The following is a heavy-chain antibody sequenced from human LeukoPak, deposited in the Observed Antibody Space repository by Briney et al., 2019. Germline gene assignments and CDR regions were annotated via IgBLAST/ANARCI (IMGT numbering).Heavy chain of an antibody. J-gene: IGHJ6*02. V-gene: IGHV3-21*01. CDR2: ISSSSSYI. D-gene: IGHD6-13*01. CDR3: AKARKCSSSWYAYYGMDV. Sequence: GGSLRLSCAASGFTFSSYSMNWVRQAPGKGLEWVSSISSSSSYIYYADSVKGRFTISRDNAKNSLYLQMNSLRAEDTAVYYCAKARKCSSSWYAYYGMDVWGQGTTVTVSS. CDR1: GFTFSSYS.